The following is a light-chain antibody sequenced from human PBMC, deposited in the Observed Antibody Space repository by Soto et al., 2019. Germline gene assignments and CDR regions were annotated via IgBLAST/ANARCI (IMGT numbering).Light chain of an antibody. V-gene: IGLV2-18*02. Sequence: QSVLTQPPSVSGSPGQSVTIHCTGSSSDVGSFSRVSWYQQPPGTAPKLIIYEVSHRPSGVPDRFSGSKSGNTASLTISGLLAEDEADYYCSSYTTSNTYVFGTGTKVTVL. CDR2: EVS. CDR3: SSYTTSNTYV. J-gene: IGLJ1*01. CDR1: SSDVGSFSR.